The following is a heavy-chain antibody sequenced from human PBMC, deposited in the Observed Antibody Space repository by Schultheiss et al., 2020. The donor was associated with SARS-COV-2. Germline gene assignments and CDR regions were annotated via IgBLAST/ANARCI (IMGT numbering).Heavy chain of an antibody. CDR1: GYTFTSYT. Sequence: ASVKVSCKASGYTFTSYTMHWVRQAPGQRLEWMGWINAGNGNTKYSQKFQGRVTFTRDTSASTAYMELSSLTSEDTAVYFCARVLDGVEDYWGQGTLVTVSS. CDR2: INAGNGNT. CDR3: ARVLDGVEDY. J-gene: IGHJ4*02. D-gene: IGHD5-24*01. V-gene: IGHV1-3*01.